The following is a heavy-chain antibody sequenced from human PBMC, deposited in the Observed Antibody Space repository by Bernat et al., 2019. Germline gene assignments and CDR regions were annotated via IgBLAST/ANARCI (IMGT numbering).Heavy chain of an antibody. Sequence: QLQLQESGPGLVKPSETLSLTCTVSGGSISSSSYYWGWIRQPPGKGLEWIGSIYYSGSTYYNPALKSRVTISVDTSKNQFSLTLSSVTAADTAVYYCALSGFYFDYWGQGTLVTVSS. V-gene: IGHV4-39*01. CDR1: GGSISSSSYY. CDR2: IYYSGST. D-gene: IGHD3-10*01. CDR3: ALSGFYFDY. J-gene: IGHJ4*02.